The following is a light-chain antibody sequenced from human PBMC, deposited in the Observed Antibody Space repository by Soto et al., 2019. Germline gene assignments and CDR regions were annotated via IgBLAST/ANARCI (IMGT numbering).Light chain of an antibody. J-gene: IGLJ2*01. V-gene: IGLV2-8*01. Sequence: QSALTQPPSASGSPGQSVTISCTGTSSDVGGYKFVSWYQQHPGKAPKLIIYEVIKRPSGVPDRFSGSKSGNTAPLTVSGLQAEDEGNYYCSSYGGSNNLVFGGGTKLTVL. CDR3: SSYGGSNNLV. CDR1: SSDVGGYKF. CDR2: EVI.